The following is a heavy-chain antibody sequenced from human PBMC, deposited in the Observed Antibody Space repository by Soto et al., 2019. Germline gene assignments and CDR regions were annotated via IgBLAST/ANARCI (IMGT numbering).Heavy chain of an antibody. J-gene: IGHJ4*02. CDR2: ISGSGSST. V-gene: IGHV3-23*01. D-gene: IGHD6-13*01. CDR3: AKNGGSSSTWSDPFDS. Sequence: EVQLLDSGGGLVRPGTSLRLSCAASGFTFSNSGMSWVRQAPGKGLEWVSAISGSGSSTNYADSVKGRFTISRDNSRNTLSLQTNSLRVEDTAIYYCAKNGGSSSTWSDPFDSWGQGTLVTVSS. CDR1: GFTFSNSG.